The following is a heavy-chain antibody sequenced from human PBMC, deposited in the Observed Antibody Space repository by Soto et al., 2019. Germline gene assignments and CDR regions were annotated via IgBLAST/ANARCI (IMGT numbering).Heavy chain of an antibody. CDR1: GSTFSTYW. Sequence: GGSLRLSCAASGSTFSTYWMHWVRQAPGKGLVWVSRIKSDGSSTTYADSVKGRFTISRDNAKNTLYLQTNSLRVEDTAVYYCARSDWFDPWGQGTLVTVSS. CDR3: ARSDWFDP. J-gene: IGHJ5*02. CDR2: IKSDGSST. V-gene: IGHV3-74*01.